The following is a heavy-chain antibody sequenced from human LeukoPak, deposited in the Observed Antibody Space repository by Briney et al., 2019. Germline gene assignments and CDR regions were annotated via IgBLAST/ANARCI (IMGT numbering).Heavy chain of an antibody. V-gene: IGHV1-3*01. CDR1: GYTFTSYA. Sequence: ASVTVSCKASGYTFTSYAMHWVRQAPGQRLEWMGWINAGNGNTKYSQKFQGRVTITRDTSASTAYMELSSLRSEDTAVYYCARDLGYCSGGSCYAWDYWGQETLVTVSS. CDR3: ARDLGYCSGGSCYAWDY. D-gene: IGHD2-15*01. J-gene: IGHJ4*02. CDR2: INAGNGNT.